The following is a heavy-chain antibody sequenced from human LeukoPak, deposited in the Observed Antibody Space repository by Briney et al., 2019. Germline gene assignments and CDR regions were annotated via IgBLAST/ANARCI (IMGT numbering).Heavy chain of an antibody. CDR3: ARDDDYGSGSYSD. Sequence: GGSLRLSCVASGFTFSSYSMNWVRQAPGKGLEWVSSISSSSSYIYYADSVKGRFTISRDNAKNSLYLQMNSLRAEDTAVYYCARDDDYGSGSYSDWGQGTLVTVSS. CDR2: ISSSSSYI. D-gene: IGHD3-10*01. CDR1: GFTFSSYS. J-gene: IGHJ4*02. V-gene: IGHV3-21*01.